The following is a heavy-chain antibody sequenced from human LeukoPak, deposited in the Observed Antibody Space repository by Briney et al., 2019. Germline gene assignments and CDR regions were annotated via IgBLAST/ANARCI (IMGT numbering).Heavy chain of an antibody. CDR3: AREPRAYCGGDCGWSFDY. D-gene: IGHD2-21*02. V-gene: IGHV1-69*13. CDR2: IIPIFGTT. J-gene: IGHJ4*02. CDR1: GGTFTGGTFSNSV. Sequence: GASVKVSSKSSGGTFTGGTFSNSVINWVRQAPGQGLEWMGRIIPIFGTTNYAQKFQGRVTITADESTSTAYMELSSLRSEDTAVYYCAREPRAYCGGDCGWSFDYWGQGTLVIVSS.